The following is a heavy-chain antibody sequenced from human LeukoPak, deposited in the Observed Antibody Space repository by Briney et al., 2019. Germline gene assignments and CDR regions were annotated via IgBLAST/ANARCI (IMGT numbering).Heavy chain of an antibody. CDR2: IYYSGST. D-gene: IGHD2-21*02. J-gene: IGHJ5*02. CDR1: GGSMSNYY. CDR3: ARVCGGDCYPLGFDP. Sequence: SESLSLTCTVSGGSMSNYYWSWIRQPPGKGVEWIGYIYYSGSTNYNPSLKSRVTISVDTSKNKFSLKLRSVTAADTAVYYCARVCGGDCYPLGFDPWGQGTLVTVSS. V-gene: IGHV4-59*01.